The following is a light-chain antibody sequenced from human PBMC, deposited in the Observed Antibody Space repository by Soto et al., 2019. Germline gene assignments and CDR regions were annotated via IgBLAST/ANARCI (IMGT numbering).Light chain of an antibody. V-gene: IGLV2-8*01. J-gene: IGLJ3*02. Sequence: QSALTQPPSASESPGQSVTISCTGTSSDVGTHGYVSWYQQHAGKAPKLMIYDVTKRPSGVPDRFSGSKSANTASPTVSGLQAEDEADYYCMCYAGGNNWVFGGGTQLTVL. CDR2: DVT. CDR1: SSDVGTHGY. CDR3: MCYAGGNNWV.